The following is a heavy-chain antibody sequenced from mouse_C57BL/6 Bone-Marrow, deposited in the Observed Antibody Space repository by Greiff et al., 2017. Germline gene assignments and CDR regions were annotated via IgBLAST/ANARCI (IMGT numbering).Heavy chain of an antibody. CDR2: INPSSGYT. Sequence: QVQLQQSGAELAKPGASVKLSCKASGYTITSDWMHWVKQRPGQGLEWIGYINPSSGYTKYNSQFKDKATLTADTSSSTDNMQLSSLTYEDSAVXYCARRIVTTRDWYFDVWGTGTTVTVSS. CDR3: ARRIVTTRDWYFDV. CDR1: GYTITSDW. D-gene: IGHD2-5*01. V-gene: IGHV1-7*01. J-gene: IGHJ1*03.